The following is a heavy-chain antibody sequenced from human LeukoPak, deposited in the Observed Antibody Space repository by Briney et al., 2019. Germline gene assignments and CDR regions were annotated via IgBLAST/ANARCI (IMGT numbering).Heavy chain of an antibody. CDR2: IKQDGSVK. CDR1: GFTFSGYW. J-gene: IGHJ3*02. Sequence: GGSLRLSCAASGFTFSGYWMMWIRQTPGKGLEWVANIKQDGSVKQYVDSVKGRFTISRDNAKNSLYLQMNSLRAEDTAVYYCARSGITRTAFDIWGQGTMVTVSS. V-gene: IGHV3-7*03. CDR3: ARSGITRTAFDI. D-gene: IGHD3-10*01.